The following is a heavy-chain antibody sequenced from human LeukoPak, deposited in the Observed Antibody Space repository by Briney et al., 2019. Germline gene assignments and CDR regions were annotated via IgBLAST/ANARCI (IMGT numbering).Heavy chain of an antibody. J-gene: IGHJ6*03. CDR1: GYTCTSYY. CDR3: VRGPGYYYYMAV. D-gene: IGHD3-10*01. V-gene: IGHV1-46*01. CDR2: INPSGGSR. Sequence: ASVTVSCKASGYTCTSYYRHWVRQAPGQGLEWMGIINPSGGSRSYAQKFQGRVTMTSDTSTSTVYMELSSLSSEDTAVYYCVRGPGYYYYMAVWGKGPTVTIPS.